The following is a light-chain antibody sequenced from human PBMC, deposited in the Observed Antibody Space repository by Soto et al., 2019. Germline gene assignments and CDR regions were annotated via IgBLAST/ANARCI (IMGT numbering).Light chain of an antibody. CDR1: SSDVGGYNY. Sequence: QSALTQPASVSGSPGQSITISCTGTSSDVGGYNYVSWYQHHPGKAPKLIIYEVSNRPSGVSNRFSGSKSGNTASLTISGLQAEDEADYYCSSYASRSTYVFGTGTQLTVL. J-gene: IGLJ1*01. CDR2: EVS. CDR3: SSYASRSTYV. V-gene: IGLV2-14*01.